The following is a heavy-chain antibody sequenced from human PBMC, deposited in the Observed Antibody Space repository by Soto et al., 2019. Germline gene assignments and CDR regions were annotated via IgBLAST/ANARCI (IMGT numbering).Heavy chain of an antibody. CDR2: ISSGGNT. Sequence: EVQLVESGGGLVQPGGSLRLSCAASGLTVSNVYMTWVRQAPGKGLEWVSVISSGGNTYYADSVKGRFTISRDNSKNTLYLEMNSLRAGDTAVYYGARDTLGGAYDFCHGGQGTLVTVSS. CDR3: ARDTLGGAYDFCH. CDR1: GLTVSNVY. J-gene: IGHJ4*02. V-gene: IGHV3-66*01. D-gene: IGHD3-3*01.